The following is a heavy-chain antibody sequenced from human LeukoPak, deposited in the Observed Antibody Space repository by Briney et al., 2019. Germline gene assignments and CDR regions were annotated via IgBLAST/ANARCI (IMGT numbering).Heavy chain of an antibody. CDR2: INHSGST. CDR3: ARVGLDSSGHTLGDY. D-gene: IGHD3-22*01. CDR1: GGSFSSYY. Sequence: SETLSLTCAVYGGSFSSYYWSWIRQPPGKGLEWIGEINHSGSTNYNPSLKSRVTISVDTSKNQFSLKLSSVTAADTAVYYCARVGLDSSGHTLGDYWGQGTLVTVSS. V-gene: IGHV4-34*01. J-gene: IGHJ4*02.